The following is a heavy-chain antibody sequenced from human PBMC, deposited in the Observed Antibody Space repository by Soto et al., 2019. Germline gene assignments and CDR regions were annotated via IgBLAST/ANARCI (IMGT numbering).Heavy chain of an antibody. CDR1: GFTFSIYA. Sequence: GGSLRLSCAASGFTFSIYAMHWVRHAPGKGLEWVAVISYDGSNKYYADSVKGRFTISRDNSKNTLYLQMNSLRAEDTAVYYCAREFAVATIRGYYYGMDVWGQGTTVTVSS. V-gene: IGHV3-30-3*01. J-gene: IGHJ6*02. D-gene: IGHD5-12*01. CDR3: AREFAVATIRGYYYGMDV. CDR2: ISYDGSNK.